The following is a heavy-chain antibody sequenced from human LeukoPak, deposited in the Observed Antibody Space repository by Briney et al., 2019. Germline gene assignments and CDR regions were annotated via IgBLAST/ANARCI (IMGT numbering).Heavy chain of an antibody. Sequence: PGGSLRLSCAASGFTFSSYAMSWVRQAPGKGLEWVSAISGSGGSTYYADSVKGRFTISRNNSKNTLYLQMNSLRAEDTAIYYCAKDSQWLDLYFDYWGQGTLVTVSS. J-gene: IGHJ4*02. CDR3: AKDSQWLDLYFDY. CDR1: GFTFSSYA. CDR2: ISGSGGST. V-gene: IGHV3-23*01. D-gene: IGHD6-19*01.